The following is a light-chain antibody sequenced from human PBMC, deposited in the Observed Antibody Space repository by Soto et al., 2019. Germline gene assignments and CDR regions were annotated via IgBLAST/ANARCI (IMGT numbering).Light chain of an antibody. V-gene: IGKV3-20*01. CDR2: DAS. Sequence: EIVLTPSPGTLSLSPVERATLSCRASQSVSSYLAWYQQKPGQAPRLLIYDASSRATGIPDRFSASGSGTDFTLTISRLETEDCAVYYCQQYGSSPLTFGGGTKVDIK. J-gene: IGKJ4*01. CDR3: QQYGSSPLT. CDR1: QSVSSY.